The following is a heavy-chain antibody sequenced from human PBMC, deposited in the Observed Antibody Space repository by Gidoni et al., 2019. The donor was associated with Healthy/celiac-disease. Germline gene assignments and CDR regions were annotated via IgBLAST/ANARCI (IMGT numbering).Heavy chain of an antibody. CDR3: ARTDIPKYYYYGMDV. CDR1: GYTFTGYY. CDR2: INPNSGGK. J-gene: IGHJ6*02. V-gene: IGHV1-2*02. Sequence: QVQLVQSGAEVKKPGASVQVSCQASGYTFTGYYMHWERQAHGQGLEWMGWINPNSGGKNYAQKCQVRVTRTRDTPISTAYMELSRLRADDTAVYYCARTDIPKYYYYGMDVWGQGTTVTVSS. D-gene: IGHD2-15*01.